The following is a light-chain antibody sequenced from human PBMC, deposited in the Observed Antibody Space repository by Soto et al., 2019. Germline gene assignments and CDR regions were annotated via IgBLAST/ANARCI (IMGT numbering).Light chain of an antibody. CDR2: KAS. V-gene: IGKV1-5*03. CDR1: QSISSW. J-gene: IGKJ5*01. CDR3: QQYESYSIA. Sequence: DIQMTQSPSTLSASVGDRVTITCRASQSISSWLAWYQQKPGKAPKLLIYKASSLEGGVPSRFSGSGSGTEFTLTISSLHPDDFATYYCQQYESYSIAFGQGTRLEIK.